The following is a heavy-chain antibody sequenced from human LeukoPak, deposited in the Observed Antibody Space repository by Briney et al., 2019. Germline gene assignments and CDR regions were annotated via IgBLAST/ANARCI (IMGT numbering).Heavy chain of an antibody. Sequence: SETLSLTCTVSGDSISINYNWGWIRQPPGKGLEWIGSIFYSGATYYSPSLKSRVAISVDTSKNQFSLKLSSMTAADTAVYYCVRHRQWLLFPDYWGQGTLVTVSS. CDR1: GDSISINYN. V-gene: IGHV4-39*01. J-gene: IGHJ4*02. CDR3: VRHRQWLLFPDY. CDR2: IFYSGAT. D-gene: IGHD6-19*01.